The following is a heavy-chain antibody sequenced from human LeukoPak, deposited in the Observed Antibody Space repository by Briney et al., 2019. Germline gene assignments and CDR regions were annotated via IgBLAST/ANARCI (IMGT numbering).Heavy chain of an antibody. J-gene: IGHJ6*03. CDR1: GYTFTSYA. Sequence: GASVKVSCKASGYTFTSYAMNWVRQAPGQGLEWMGWINTNTGNPTYAQGFTGRFVFSLDTSVSTAYLQISSLKAEDTAVYYCARVSGRHYYYYYYMDVWGKGTTVTVSS. D-gene: IGHD5-12*01. V-gene: IGHV7-4-1*02. CDR3: ARVSGRHYYYYYYMDV. CDR2: INTNTGNP.